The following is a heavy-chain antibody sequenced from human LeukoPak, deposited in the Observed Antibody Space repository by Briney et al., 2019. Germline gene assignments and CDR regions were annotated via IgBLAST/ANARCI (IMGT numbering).Heavy chain of an antibody. Sequence: GRSLRLSCAASGFTFSSYAMHRVRQAPGKGLEWVAVISYDGSNKYYADSVKGRFTISRDNSKNTLYLQMNSLRAEDTAVYYCARDALRPIAVAGYFDYWGQGTLVTVSS. J-gene: IGHJ4*02. CDR1: GFTFSSYA. CDR3: ARDALRPIAVAGYFDY. CDR2: ISYDGSNK. D-gene: IGHD6-19*01. V-gene: IGHV3-30-3*01.